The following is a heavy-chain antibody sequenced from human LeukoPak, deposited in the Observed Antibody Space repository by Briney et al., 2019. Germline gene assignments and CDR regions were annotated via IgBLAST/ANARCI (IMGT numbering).Heavy chain of an antibody. CDR3: TRHDDRHSGSDV. J-gene: IGHJ6*04. Sequence: GGSLRLSCAASGFTFSDSAMHWVRQASGKGLERVGRIRSKANSYATAYAASVKGRFIISRDDSKNTAYLQMNSLKTEDTAVYYCTRHDDRHSGSDVWGKGTTVTVSS. CDR1: GFTFSDSA. D-gene: IGHD3-10*01. V-gene: IGHV3-73*01. CDR2: IRSKANSYAT.